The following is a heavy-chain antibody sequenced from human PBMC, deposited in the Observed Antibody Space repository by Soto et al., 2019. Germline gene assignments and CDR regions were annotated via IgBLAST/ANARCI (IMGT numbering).Heavy chain of an antibody. CDR1: SVSTAW. CDR2: IKSKTDGGTT. V-gene: IGHV3-15*07. CDR3: TTDGLDYFDY. J-gene: IGHJ4*02. Sequence: SVSTAWMNWVRQAPGKGLEWVGRIKSKTDGGTTDYAAPVKGRFTISRDDSKNTLYLQMNSLKTEDTAVYYCTTDGLDYFDYWGQGTLVTVSS.